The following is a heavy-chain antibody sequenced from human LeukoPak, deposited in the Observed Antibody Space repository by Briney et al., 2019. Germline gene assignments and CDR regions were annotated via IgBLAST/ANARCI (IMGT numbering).Heavy chain of an antibody. J-gene: IGHJ6*02. Sequence: PGRSLRLSCAASGFTFSSYGIHGVRQAPGKGLEWVAIISYDGSNKYYADSVKGRFTISRDTSKNTLYLQMNSLRAEDTAVYYCARAGYSSGWYNGLDVWGQGTTVTVSS. CDR3: ARAGYSSGWYNGLDV. CDR1: GFTFSSYG. V-gene: IGHV3-30-3*01. D-gene: IGHD6-25*01. CDR2: ISYDGSNK.